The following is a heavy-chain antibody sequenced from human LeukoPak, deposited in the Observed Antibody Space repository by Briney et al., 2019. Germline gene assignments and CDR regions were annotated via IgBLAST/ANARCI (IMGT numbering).Heavy chain of an antibody. CDR2: IFYSGST. D-gene: IGHD3-22*01. V-gene: IGHV4-59*01. J-gene: IGHJ3*02. Sequence: SETLSLTCTVPGGSISSYYWSWIRQPPGKGLEWLGYIFYSGSTNYNPSLKSRLNISVATSKNTFSLTPSSITTADTAVYYCARARYYDGSGYYEVAFESCGHGTLVTGSP. CDR1: GGSISSYY. CDR3: ARARYYDGSGYYEVAFES.